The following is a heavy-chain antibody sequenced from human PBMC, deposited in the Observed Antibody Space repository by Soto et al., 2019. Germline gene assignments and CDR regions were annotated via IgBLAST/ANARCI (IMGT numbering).Heavy chain of an antibody. J-gene: IGHJ4*02. Sequence: QVQLVESGGGVVQPGTSLRLSCAASGFSFSSYGMHWVRQAPGKGLEWVAVIWYDGSNEYYADSAKGRFTISRDNSKNTLYLQMNSLRAEDTAVYYCASAYGDYFDYWGQGTLVTVSS. CDR2: IWYDGSNE. D-gene: IGHD4-17*01. CDR3: ASAYGDYFDY. CDR1: GFSFSSYG. V-gene: IGHV3-33*01.